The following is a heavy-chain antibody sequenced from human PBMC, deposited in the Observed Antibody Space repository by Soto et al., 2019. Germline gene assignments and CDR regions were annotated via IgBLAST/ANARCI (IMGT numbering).Heavy chain of an antibody. J-gene: IGHJ4*02. V-gene: IGHV2-5*02. D-gene: IGHD6-19*01. CDR1: GVSLNTGGVG. CDR2: TYWDVDK. CDR3: AGRRGGCGGGWAAPYFDY. Sequence: QITLKESGPTVVKPTQTRTLTCSLSGVSLNTGGVGVGWIRQPPGKALEWLAVTYWDVDKSWNPSLRDKLTINRDASDDQVALTVLNMDPVDPGAYYWAGRRGGCGGGWAAPYFDYWGQGTLVTVSS.